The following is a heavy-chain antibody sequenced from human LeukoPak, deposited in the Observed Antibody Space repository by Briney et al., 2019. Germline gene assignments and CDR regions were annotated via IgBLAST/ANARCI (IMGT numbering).Heavy chain of an antibody. Sequence: SETLSLTCTVSGNSISSYYWSWIRQPAGKGLEWIGRIYTSGSTNYNPSLKSRVTMSVDTSKNQFSLKLNSVTAADTAVYYCARDRYDSSDYYPFDYWGQGTLVTVSS. CDR2: IYTSGST. CDR3: ARDRYDSSDYYPFDY. J-gene: IGHJ4*02. CDR1: GNSISSYY. D-gene: IGHD3-22*01. V-gene: IGHV4-4*07.